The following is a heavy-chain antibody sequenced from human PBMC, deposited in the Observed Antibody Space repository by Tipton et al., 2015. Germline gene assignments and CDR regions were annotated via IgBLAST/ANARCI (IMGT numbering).Heavy chain of an antibody. CDR1: GGSVSSGSYY. CDR3: ATGRSIAARPFDY. J-gene: IGHJ4*02. Sequence: TLSLTCTVSGGSVSSGSYYWSWIRQPPGKELEWIGYIYYSGSTNYNPSLKSRVTISVDTSKNQLSLKLSSVTAADTAVYYCATGRSIAARPFDYWGQGTLVTVSS. CDR2: IYYSGST. D-gene: IGHD6-6*01. V-gene: IGHV4-61*01.